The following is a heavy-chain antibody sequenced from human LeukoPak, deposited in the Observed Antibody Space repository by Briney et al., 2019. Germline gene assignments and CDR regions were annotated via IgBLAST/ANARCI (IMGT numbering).Heavy chain of an antibody. CDR3: ARGRRDIVVVVAARNWFDP. Sequence: GGSLRLSCAASGFTFSDYYMSWIRQAPGKGLEWVSYISSSGSTIYYADSVKGRFTISRDNAKNSLYLQMNSLRAADTAVYYCARGRRDIVVVVAARNWFDPWGQGTLVTVSS. J-gene: IGHJ5*02. D-gene: IGHD2-15*01. CDR1: GFTFSDYY. CDR2: ISSSGSTI. V-gene: IGHV3-11*04.